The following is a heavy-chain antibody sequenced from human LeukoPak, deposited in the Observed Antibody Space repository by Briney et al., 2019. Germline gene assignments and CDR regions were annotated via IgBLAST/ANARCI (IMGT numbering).Heavy chain of an antibody. D-gene: IGHD3-10*01. CDR2: INGDGSST. V-gene: IGHV3-74*01. CDR3: ARDLDGSGSYHWFDP. Sequence: GGSLRLSCAASGFTFSSYWMHWVRQAPGKGLVWVSRINGDGSSTTYADSVKGRFTISRDNAKNTLYLQVNSLRAEDTAVYYCARDLDGSGSYHWFDPWGQGTLVTVSA. J-gene: IGHJ5*02. CDR1: GFTFSSYW.